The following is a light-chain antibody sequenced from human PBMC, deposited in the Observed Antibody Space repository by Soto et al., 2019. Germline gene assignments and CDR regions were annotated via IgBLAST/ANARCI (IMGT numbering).Light chain of an antibody. V-gene: IGKV2-28*01. J-gene: IGKJ2*01. CDR2: LGS. CDR3: MQALQTPPGT. Sequence: DIVMTQSPLSLPVTPGEPASISCRSSQSLVHSNGYNYLDWYLQKPGQSPQLLIYLGSNRASGVPDRFSGSGSGTDFTLKISRVQAEDVGVYYCMQALQTPPGTFGKGTKVDIK. CDR1: QSLVHSNGYNY.